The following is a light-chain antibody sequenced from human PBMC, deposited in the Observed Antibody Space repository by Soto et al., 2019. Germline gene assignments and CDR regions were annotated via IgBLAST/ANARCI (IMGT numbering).Light chain of an antibody. Sequence: IVLTQSPGTLSLSPGERATLSSRASQSVSSSYLAWYQQKPGQAPRLLIYGASRRATGIPDRFSGSGSGTDFTLTISRLEPEDFAVYYCQKHSRSPWTFGQGTKVDIK. J-gene: IGKJ1*01. CDR1: QSVSSSY. V-gene: IGKV3-20*01. CDR2: GAS. CDR3: QKHSRSPWT.